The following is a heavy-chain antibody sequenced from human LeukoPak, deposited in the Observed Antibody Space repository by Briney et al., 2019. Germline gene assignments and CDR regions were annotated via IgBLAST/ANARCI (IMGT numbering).Heavy chain of an antibody. CDR1: GGSISSSNW. CDR3: ARSYYSSGYYDY. Sequence: SGTLSLTCAVSGGSISSSNWWSWVRQPPGKGLEWIGDIYHSGSTNYNPSLKSRVTISVDKSKNQFSLELSSMTAADTAVYYCARSYYSSGYYDYWGQGTLVTVSS. D-gene: IGHD3-22*01. CDR2: IYHSGST. V-gene: IGHV4-4*02. J-gene: IGHJ4*02.